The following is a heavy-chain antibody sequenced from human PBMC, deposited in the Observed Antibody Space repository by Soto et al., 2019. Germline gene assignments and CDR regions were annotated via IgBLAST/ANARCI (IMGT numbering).Heavy chain of an antibody. CDR3: ARDSKWLVRKALHYGMDV. CDR1: GGTFSSYA. CDR2: IIPIFGTA. Sequence: QVQLVQSGAEVQKPGSSVKVSCKASGGTFSSYAISWVRQAPGQGLEWMGGIIPIFGTANYAQKFQGRVTITADESTSTAYMELSSLRSEDTAVYYCARDSKWLVRKALHYGMDVWGQGTTVTVSS. J-gene: IGHJ6*02. V-gene: IGHV1-69*01. D-gene: IGHD6-19*01.